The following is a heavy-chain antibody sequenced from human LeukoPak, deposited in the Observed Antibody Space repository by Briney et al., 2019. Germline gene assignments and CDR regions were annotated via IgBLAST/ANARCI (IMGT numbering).Heavy chain of an antibody. J-gene: IGHJ5*02. CDR2: ISAYNGNT. Sequence: ASVTVSFKASGYTFTSYGISWVRQAPGQGLEWMGWISAYNGNTNYAQKLQGRVTMTTDTSTSTAYMELRSLRSDDTAVYYCARVSSYCSGGSCPLRPWGQGTLVTVSS. V-gene: IGHV1-18*01. CDR1: GYTFTSYG. CDR3: ARVSSYCSGGSCPLRP. D-gene: IGHD2-15*01.